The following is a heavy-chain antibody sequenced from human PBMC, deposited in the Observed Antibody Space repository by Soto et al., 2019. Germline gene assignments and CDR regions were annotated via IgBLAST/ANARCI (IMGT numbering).Heavy chain of an antibody. CDR1: GFTFSDYY. CDR2: ISSSSSYT. CDR3: ARETHYYDSSGQNAFDI. V-gene: IGHV3-11*06. Sequence: PGGSLRLSCAASGFTFSDYYMSWIRQAPGKGLEWVSYISSSSSYTNYADSVKGRFTISRDNAKNSLYLQMNSLRAEDTAVYYCARETHYYDSSGQNAFDIWGQGTMVTVSS. J-gene: IGHJ3*02. D-gene: IGHD3-22*01.